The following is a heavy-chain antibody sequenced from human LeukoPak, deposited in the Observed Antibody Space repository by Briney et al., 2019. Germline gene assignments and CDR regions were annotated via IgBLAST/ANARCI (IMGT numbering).Heavy chain of an antibody. J-gene: IGHJ3*02. CDR3: ARVAYSGYLRGAFDI. D-gene: IGHD5-12*01. Sequence: SETLSLTCTVSGYSISSGYYWGWIRQPPGKGLEWIGSIYHSGSTYYNPSLKSRVTISVDTSKNQFSLKLSSVTAADTAVYYCARVAYSGYLRGAFDIWGQGTMVTVSS. CDR2: IYHSGST. CDR1: GYSISSGYY. V-gene: IGHV4-38-2*02.